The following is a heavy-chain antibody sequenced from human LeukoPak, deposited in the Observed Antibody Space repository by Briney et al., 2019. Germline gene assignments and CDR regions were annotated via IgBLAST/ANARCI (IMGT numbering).Heavy chain of an antibody. CDR1: GGSISSYY. J-gene: IGHJ4*02. CDR3: ARESNIWFGELLYDY. CDR2: IYYSGST. Sequence: SETLSLTCTVSGGSISSYYWRWIRQPPGKGLEWIGYIYYSGSTNYNPSLKSRVTISVDTSKNQFSLKLSSVTAADTAVYYCARESNIWFGELLYDYWGQGTLVTVSS. D-gene: IGHD3-10*01. V-gene: IGHV4-59*01.